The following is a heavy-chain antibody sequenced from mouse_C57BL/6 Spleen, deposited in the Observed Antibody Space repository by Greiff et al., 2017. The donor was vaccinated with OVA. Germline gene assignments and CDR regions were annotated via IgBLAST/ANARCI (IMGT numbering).Heavy chain of an antibody. Sequence: EVQLQQSGPVLVKPGASVKMSCKASGYTFTDYYMNWVKQSHGKSLEWIGVINPYNGGTSYNQKFKGKATLTVDKSSSTAYMELNSLTSEDSAVYYCARPNDYDDRRLYAMDYWGQGTSVTVSS. CDR3: ARPNDYDDRRLYAMDY. D-gene: IGHD2-4*01. CDR2: INPYNGGT. V-gene: IGHV1-19*01. J-gene: IGHJ4*01. CDR1: GYTFTDYY.